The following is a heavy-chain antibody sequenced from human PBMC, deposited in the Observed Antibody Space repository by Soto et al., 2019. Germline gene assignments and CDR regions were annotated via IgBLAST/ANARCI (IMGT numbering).Heavy chain of an antibody. Sequence: GASVKVSCKASGYTFTSYYMHWVRQAPGQGLEWMGIINPSAGSTSYAQKFQGRVTMTRDTSTSTVYMELSSLRSEDTAVYYCARAAYCSGGSCADFDYWGQGTLVTVSS. D-gene: IGHD2-15*01. V-gene: IGHV1-46*01. J-gene: IGHJ4*02. CDR3: ARAAYCSGGSCADFDY. CDR1: GYTFTSYY. CDR2: INPSAGST.